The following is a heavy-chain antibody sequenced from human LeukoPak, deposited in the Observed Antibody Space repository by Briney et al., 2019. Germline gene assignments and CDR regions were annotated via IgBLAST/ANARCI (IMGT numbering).Heavy chain of an antibody. V-gene: IGHV3-23*01. Sequence: GGSLRLSCAASGFTFSSYTMSWVRQAPGKGLEWVSSMSGSDGTTYYADSVKGRFAISRDNSKNTLYLQIYSLRAEDTAVYYCAKTSSASSYGSLDFWGQGTLVTVSS. J-gene: IGHJ4*02. CDR1: GFTFSSYT. D-gene: IGHD2-2*01. CDR2: MSGSDGTT. CDR3: AKTSSASSYGSLDF.